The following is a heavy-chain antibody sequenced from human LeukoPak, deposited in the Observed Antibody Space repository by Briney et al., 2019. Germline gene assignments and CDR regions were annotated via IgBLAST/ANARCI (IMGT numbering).Heavy chain of an antibody. Sequence: LRLSCAASGFTFSSYAMSWIRQHPGKGLEWIGYIYYSGSTYYNPSLKSRVTISVDTSKNQFSLKLSSVTAADTAVYYCARKAVAGTLYFQHWGQGTLVTVSS. J-gene: IGHJ1*01. D-gene: IGHD6-19*01. V-gene: IGHV4-31*02. CDR2: IYYSGST. CDR3: ARKAVAGTLYFQH. CDR1: GFTFSSYA.